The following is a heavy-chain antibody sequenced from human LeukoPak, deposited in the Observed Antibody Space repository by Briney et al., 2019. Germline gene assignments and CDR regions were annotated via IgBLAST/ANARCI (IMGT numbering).Heavy chain of an antibody. V-gene: IGHV3-43*02. J-gene: IGHJ4*02. CDR1: GFTFDDYA. D-gene: IGHD3-16*01. CDR3: AKQAASGGGVDY. CDR2: ISGDSGTT. Sequence: GGSLRLSCATSGFTFDDYAMHWVRQAPGKGLEWVSLISGDSGTTYYADSVKGRFTTSRDNSKNSLHVQMNNLRSEDTALYYCAKQAASGGGVDYWGQGTLVTVSS.